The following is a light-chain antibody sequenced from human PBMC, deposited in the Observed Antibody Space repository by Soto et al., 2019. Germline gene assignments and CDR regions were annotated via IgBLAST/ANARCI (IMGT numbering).Light chain of an antibody. CDR3: QQDGSSPT. Sequence: EIVLTQSPGTLSLSPGERATLSCRARQSVSSSYLAWYQQKPGQAPRLLIYGASSRATGIPDRFSGSGSGTDFTLTISRLEPEDCAVYYCQQDGSSPTLGQGTKVEIK. J-gene: IGKJ1*01. V-gene: IGKV3-20*01. CDR1: QSVSSSY. CDR2: GAS.